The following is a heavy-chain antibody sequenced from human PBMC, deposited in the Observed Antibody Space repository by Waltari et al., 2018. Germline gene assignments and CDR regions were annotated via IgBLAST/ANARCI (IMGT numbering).Heavy chain of an antibody. Sequence: QVQLQQWGTGLLKPSETLSLTCAVYGGSFSGYYWTWIRQPPGKGLEWIGEINPGRGTNYNPSMEGRVTISIDTSKSQLFLNLNSVTAADTAVYYCARWRGLQLVDYWGQGTLVTVSS. J-gene: IGHJ4*02. D-gene: IGHD6-13*01. V-gene: IGHV4-34*01. CDR3: ARWRGLQLVDY. CDR1: GGSFSGYY. CDR2: INPGRGT.